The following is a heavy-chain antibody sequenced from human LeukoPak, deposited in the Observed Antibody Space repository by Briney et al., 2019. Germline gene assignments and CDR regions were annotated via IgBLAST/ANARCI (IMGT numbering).Heavy chain of an antibody. Sequence: PGGSLRLSCAASGFTFSSYGMHWVRQAPGKGLEWVAFIRYDASNKYYADSVKGRFTISRDNSKNTLYLQMNSLRAEDTAVYYCAKRDSSADYWGQGTLVTVPS. CDR1: GFTFSSYG. D-gene: IGHD5-18*01. CDR3: AKRDSSADY. V-gene: IGHV3-30*02. J-gene: IGHJ4*02. CDR2: IRYDASNK.